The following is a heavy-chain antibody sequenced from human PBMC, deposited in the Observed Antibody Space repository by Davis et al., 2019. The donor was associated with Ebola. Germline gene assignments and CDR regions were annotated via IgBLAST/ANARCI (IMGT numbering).Heavy chain of an antibody. CDR2: ITKSGRYT. D-gene: IGHD2-2*01. CDR1: GFSVTDYY. CDR3: ARSLGDIGLVPAALVPDS. J-gene: IGHJ5*01. V-gene: IGHV3-11*06. Sequence: GESLKISCAASGFSVTDYYMTWLRQVPGKGLEWVSYITKSGRYTNYADSVKGRFTISRDNAKNSLYLQMNSLRDEDTAVYYCARSLGDIGLVPAALVPDSWGQGTLVTVSS.